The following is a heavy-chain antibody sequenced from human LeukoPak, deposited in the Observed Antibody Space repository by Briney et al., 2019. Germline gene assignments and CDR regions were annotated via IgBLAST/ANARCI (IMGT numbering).Heavy chain of an antibody. CDR2: ISGSGGTT. Sequence: GGSLRLSCAASGFTFSSYSMKWVRQAAGKGLEWVSTISGSGGTTYSADSVKGRFTISRDNSKNILYLQVNSLRAGDTAVYYCAKDYYYDSSGYYYGDAFDIWGQGTMVTVSS. J-gene: IGHJ3*02. D-gene: IGHD3-22*01. V-gene: IGHV3-23*01. CDR3: AKDYYYDSSGYYYGDAFDI. CDR1: GFTFSSYS.